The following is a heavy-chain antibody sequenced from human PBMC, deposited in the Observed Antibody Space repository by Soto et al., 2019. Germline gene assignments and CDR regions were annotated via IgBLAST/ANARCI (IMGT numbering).Heavy chain of an antibody. Sequence: PGGSLRLSCAASGFTFSTYGMHWVRQAPGKGLEWVAVTSDDGSNKYYGDSVKGRFTISRDNSKDTLYLQMNSLRAEDTAVYYCARPLTPSYYYYAVDVWGQGTTVTVSS. CDR2: TSDDGSNK. CDR1: GFTFSTYG. J-gene: IGHJ6*02. CDR3: ARPLTPSYYYYAVDV. V-gene: IGHV3-30*03.